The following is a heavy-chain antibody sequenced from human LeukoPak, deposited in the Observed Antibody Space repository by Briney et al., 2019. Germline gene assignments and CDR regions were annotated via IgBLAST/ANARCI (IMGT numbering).Heavy chain of an antibody. CDR1: GFTVSSNY. J-gene: IGHJ4*02. CDR2: IYSGGST. CDR3: ARAVDYGSGSYLYYFDY. V-gene: IGHV3-53*01. Sequence: PGGSLRLSCAASGFTVSSNYMSWVRQAPGKGLEWVSVIYSGGSTYHADSVKGRFTISRDNAKNSLYLQMNSLRAEDTAVYYCARAVDYGSGSYLYYFDYWGQGTLVTVSS. D-gene: IGHD3-10*01.